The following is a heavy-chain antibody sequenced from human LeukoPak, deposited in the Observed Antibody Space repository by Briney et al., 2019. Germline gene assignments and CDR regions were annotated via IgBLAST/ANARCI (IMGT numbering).Heavy chain of an antibody. CDR3: AKPDNSWSFDY. CDR1: GFTFKNYA. D-gene: IGHD6-13*01. V-gene: IGHV3-23*01. Sequence: GGSLRLSCAASGFTFKNYAMSWVRQAPGKGLEWVSAISGGGYSTYYADSVKGRFTISRDNSKNTMYLQMNSLRAEDTAVYYCAKPDNSWSFDYWGQGTLVTVSS. J-gene: IGHJ4*02. CDR2: ISGGGYST.